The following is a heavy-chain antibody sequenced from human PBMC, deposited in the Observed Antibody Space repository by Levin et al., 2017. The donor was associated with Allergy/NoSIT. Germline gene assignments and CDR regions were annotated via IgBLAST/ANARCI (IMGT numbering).Heavy chain of an antibody. CDR3: ARGSLETAATIDY. J-gene: IGHJ4*02. V-gene: IGHV3-13*04. CDR1: GFTFSSYD. Sequence: GGSLRLSCAASGFTFSSYDMHWVRQATGKGLEWVSAIGTAGDTYYPGSVKGRFTISRENAKNSLYLQMNSLRAGDTAVYYCARGSLETAATIDYWGQGTLVTVSS. CDR2: IGTAGDT. D-gene: IGHD2-2*01.